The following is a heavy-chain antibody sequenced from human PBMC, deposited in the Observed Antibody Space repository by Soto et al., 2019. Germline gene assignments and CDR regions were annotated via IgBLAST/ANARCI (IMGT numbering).Heavy chain of an antibody. Sequence: QVQLQESGPGLVKPSQTLSLTCTVSGGSISSGGYYWSWIRQHPGKGLEWIGYIYYSGSTYYNPSLTSRVTISVDTSKNQFSLKLSSVTAADTAVYYCARDGYCSGGSCYRDAFDIWGQGTMVTVSS. V-gene: IGHV4-31*03. D-gene: IGHD2-15*01. CDR3: ARDGYCSGGSCYRDAFDI. CDR2: IYYSGST. J-gene: IGHJ3*02. CDR1: GGSISSGGYY.